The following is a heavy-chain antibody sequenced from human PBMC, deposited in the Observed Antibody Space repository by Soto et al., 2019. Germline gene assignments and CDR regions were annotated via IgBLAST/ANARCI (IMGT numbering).Heavy chain of an antibody. Sequence: EVQLVESGGGLVQPGGSLRLSCAASGFTFSSYSMNWVRQAPGKGLEWVSYISSSSSTIYYADSVKGRFTISRDNAKNSRNLHMNRLRAEDTAVYYWARDLGSSWYPEYFQHWGQGTLVTVSS. J-gene: IGHJ1*01. CDR2: ISSSSSTI. D-gene: IGHD6-13*01. CDR1: GFTFSSYS. CDR3: ARDLGSSWYPEYFQH. V-gene: IGHV3-48*01.